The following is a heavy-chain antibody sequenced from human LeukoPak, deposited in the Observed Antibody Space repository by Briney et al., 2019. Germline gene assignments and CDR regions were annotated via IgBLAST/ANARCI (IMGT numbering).Heavy chain of an antibody. CDR1: GFTFSSYA. Sequence: GGSLRLSCAASGFTFSSYAMHWVRQAPGKGLEWVAVISYDGSNKYYADSVKGRFTISRDNSKNTLYLQMNSLRAEDTAVYYCARDPRWGLYCSGGSCYSRNHLDYWGQGTLVTVSS. J-gene: IGHJ4*02. D-gene: IGHD2-15*01. CDR3: ARDPRWGLYCSGGSCYSRNHLDY. V-gene: IGHV3-30-3*01. CDR2: ISYDGSNK.